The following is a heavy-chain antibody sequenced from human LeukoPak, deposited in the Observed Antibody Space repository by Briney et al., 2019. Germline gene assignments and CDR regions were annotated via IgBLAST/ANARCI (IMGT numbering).Heavy chain of an antibody. Sequence: GGSLRLSCAVSGITLSNYGMSWVRQAPGKGLEWVAGISDSGGSTKYADSVKGRFTISRDNPKNTLFLQMNSLRAEDTAVYFCAKRGVVIRVILVGFHKEAYYFESWGQGALVIVSS. CDR3: AKRGVVIRVILVGFHKEAYYFES. J-gene: IGHJ4*02. V-gene: IGHV3-23*01. CDR2: ISDSGGST. D-gene: IGHD3/OR15-3a*01. CDR1: GITLSNYG.